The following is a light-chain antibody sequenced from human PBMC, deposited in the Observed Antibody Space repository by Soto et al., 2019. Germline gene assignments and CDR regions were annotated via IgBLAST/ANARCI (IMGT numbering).Light chain of an antibody. CDR2: GAS. J-gene: IGKJ1*01. Sequence: DIQMTQSPSTLSASMGDRVTITCRASQSISTWLAWYQQKPGKAPKPLIYGASSLESGVSSRFSGSGSGTEFTLTISSLQPDDFATYYCQQYGSLWTFGQGTKVDIK. V-gene: IGKV1-5*01. CDR3: QQYGSLWT. CDR1: QSISTW.